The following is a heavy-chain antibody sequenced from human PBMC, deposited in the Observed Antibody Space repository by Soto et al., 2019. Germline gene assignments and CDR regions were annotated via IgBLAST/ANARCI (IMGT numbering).Heavy chain of an antibody. J-gene: IGHJ3*02. CDR3: ARGDNWVAFDI. V-gene: IGHV1-46*01. Sequence: ASVKVSCKASGYTFTSYYLYWVRQAPGQGLEWLGIINPSGGATSYAQKFQGRVTMTWDTSTTTVYMDLSSLRSEDTAVYYCARGDNWVAFDIWGQGTMVTVSS. D-gene: IGHD1-20*01. CDR2: INPSGGAT. CDR1: GYTFTSYY.